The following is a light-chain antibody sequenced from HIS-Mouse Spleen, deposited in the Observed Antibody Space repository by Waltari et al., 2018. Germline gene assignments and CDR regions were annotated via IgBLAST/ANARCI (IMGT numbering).Light chain of an antibody. Sequence: QPVLTQPPSLSASPGASASLTRTLRTGLNVGTYRIYSYQQKPGSPPRYPLRYKSDSDKQQGSGVPSRFAGSKDASANAGILLISGLQSEDEADYYCMIWHSSAWVFGGGTKLTVL. J-gene: IGLJ3*02. CDR1: TGLNVGTYR. CDR3: MIWHSSAWV. V-gene: IGLV5-45*01. CDR2: YKSDSDK.